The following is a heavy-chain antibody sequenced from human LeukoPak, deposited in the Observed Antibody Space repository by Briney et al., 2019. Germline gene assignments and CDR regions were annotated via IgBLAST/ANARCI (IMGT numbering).Heavy chain of an antibody. CDR1: GGSISSYY. V-gene: IGHV4-59*08. CDR2: IYYSGST. Sequence: PSETLSLTCTVSGGSISSYYWSWIRQPPGKGLEWIGYIYYSGSTNYNPSLKSRVTISVDTTKNQFSLKLSSVTAADTAVYYCARQRGYSYDSTRRSDPWGQRTLVTVSS. CDR3: ARQRGYSYDSTRRSDP. J-gene: IGHJ5*02. D-gene: IGHD3-22*01.